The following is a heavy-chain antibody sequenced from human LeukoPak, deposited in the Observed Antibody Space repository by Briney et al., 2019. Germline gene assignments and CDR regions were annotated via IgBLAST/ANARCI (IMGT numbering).Heavy chain of an antibody. CDR3: AKSWAAVSGLGVDY. V-gene: IGHV3-23*05. CDR1: GFIFSSYA. D-gene: IGHD6-19*01. J-gene: IGHJ4*02. CDR2: IHSRGSTT. Sequence: GGSLRLPCAASGFIFSSYAMIWVRQAPGKGLEWVSTIHSRGSTTYYADSVKGRFTISRDNSKNTLYLQMNSLRAEDTAVYYCAKSWAAVSGLGVDYWGQGSLVTVSS.